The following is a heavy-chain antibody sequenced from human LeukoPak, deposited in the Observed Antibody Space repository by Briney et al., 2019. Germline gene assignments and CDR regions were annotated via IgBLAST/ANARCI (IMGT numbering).Heavy chain of an antibody. CDR3: VRGVGGEYFYFDR. Sequence: SETLSLTCGVSGDSISSDGHSWSWIRQPPGKGLEWVGCIYHSGAAYHNPSLKSRLALSVDTSNNQFSLRLRSVTAADTAVYYCVRGVGGEYFYFDRWGQGALVTVSA. CDR1: GDSISSDGHS. V-gene: IGHV4-30-4*07. CDR2: IYHSGAA. J-gene: IGHJ4*02. D-gene: IGHD1-26*01.